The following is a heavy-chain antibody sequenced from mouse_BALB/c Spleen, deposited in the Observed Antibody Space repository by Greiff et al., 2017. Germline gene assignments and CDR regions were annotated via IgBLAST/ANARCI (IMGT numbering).Heavy chain of an antibody. D-gene: IGHD2-1*01. V-gene: IGHV5-6*01. J-gene: IGHJ4*01. CDR1: GFTFSSYG. CDR2: ISSGGSYT. CDR3: ERDGKAMDY. Sequence: EVKLMESGGDLVKPGGSLKLSCAASGFTFSSYGMSWVRQTPDKRLEWVATISSGGSYTYYPDSVKGRFTISRDNAKNTLYLQMSSLKSEDTAMYYCERDGKAMDYWGQGTSVTVSS.